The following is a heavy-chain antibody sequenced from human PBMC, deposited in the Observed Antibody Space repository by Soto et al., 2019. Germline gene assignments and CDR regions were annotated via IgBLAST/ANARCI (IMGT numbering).Heavy chain of an antibody. V-gene: IGHV3-53*01. CDR2: IYSGGST. D-gene: IGHD6-13*01. Sequence: GGSLRLSCAASGFTVSSNYMSWVRQAPGKGLEWVSVIYSGGSTYYADSVKGRFTISRDNSKNTLYLQMNSLRAEDTAVYYCASLNLYSSGWYRPYYYGMDVWGQGTTVTVSS. CDR3: ASLNLYSSGWYRPYYYGMDV. CDR1: GFTVSSNY. J-gene: IGHJ6*02.